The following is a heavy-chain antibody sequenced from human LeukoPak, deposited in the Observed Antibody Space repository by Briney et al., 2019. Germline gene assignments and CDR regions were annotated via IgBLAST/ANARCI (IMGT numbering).Heavy chain of an antibody. D-gene: IGHD2-15*01. V-gene: IGHV3-53*01. CDR2: TYSNGRT. Sequence: GGSLRLSRVASGFTFSSYSMHWVRQAPGKGLEWVSVTYSNGRTYYADSVKGRFTISRDISKNTLYLQMNSLRAEDTAVYYCARDYWVVVVAATSDWGQGTLVTVSS. CDR1: GFTFSSYS. CDR3: ARDYWVVVVAATSD. J-gene: IGHJ4*02.